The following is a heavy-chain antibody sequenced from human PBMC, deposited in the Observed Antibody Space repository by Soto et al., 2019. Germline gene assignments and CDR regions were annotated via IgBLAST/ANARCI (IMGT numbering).Heavy chain of an antibody. J-gene: IGHJ6*02. V-gene: IGHV1-69*01. CDR3: ARSPGSSWYPVAYYYDYGMDV. D-gene: IGHD6-13*01. CDR1: GGTFSSYA. CDR2: IIPIFGTA. Sequence: QVQLVQSGAEVQKPGSSVKVSCKASGGTFSSYAISWVRQAPGQGLEWMGGIIPIFGTANYAQKFQGRVTIIADESTSTAYMELSSLRSEDTAVYYCARSPGSSWYPVAYYYDYGMDVWGQGTTVTVSS.